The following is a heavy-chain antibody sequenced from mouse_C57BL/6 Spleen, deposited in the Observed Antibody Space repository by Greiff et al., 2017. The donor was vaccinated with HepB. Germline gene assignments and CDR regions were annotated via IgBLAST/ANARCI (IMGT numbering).Heavy chain of an antibody. J-gene: IGHJ2*01. V-gene: IGHV1-64*01. CDR3: ARGTGRWYFDY. D-gene: IGHD4-1*01. CDR2: IHPNSGST. CDR1: GYTFTSYW. Sequence: VQLQQSGAELARPGASVKLSCKASGYTFTSYWMHWVKQRPGQGLEWIGMIHPNSGSTNYNEKFKSKATLTVDKSSSTAYMQLSSLTSEDSAVYYCARGTGRWYFDYWGQGTTLTVSS.